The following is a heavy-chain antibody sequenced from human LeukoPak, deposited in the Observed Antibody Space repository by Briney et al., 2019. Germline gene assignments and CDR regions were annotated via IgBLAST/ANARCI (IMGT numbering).Heavy chain of an antibody. CDR2: IYSNGNT. CDR3: ASGTFDGPLYGTYWYFHV. V-gene: IGHV4-59*01. J-gene: IGHJ2*01. CDR1: GASINNNY. D-gene: IGHD1-14*01. Sequence: SETLSLTCAVSGASINNNYWTWVRQPPGKGLEWIGYIYSNGNTNYNPSLKARVTMSIETSKNQFSLQLPSVTAADTAVYYCASGTFDGPLYGTYWYFHVWGRGTLVTVSS.